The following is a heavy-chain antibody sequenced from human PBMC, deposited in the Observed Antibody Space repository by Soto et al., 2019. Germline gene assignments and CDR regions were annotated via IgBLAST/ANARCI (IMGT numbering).Heavy chain of an antibody. D-gene: IGHD3-10*01. J-gene: IGHJ6*02. CDR1: GGSISSGGYY. Sequence: SETLSLTCTVSGGSISSGGYYWSWIRQHPGKGLEWIGYIYYSGSTYYNPSLKSRVTISVDTSKNQFSLKLSSVTAADTAVYYCASAAYGSGSYRDYYYYYGMDVWGQGTTVTVSS. V-gene: IGHV4-31*03. CDR3: ASAAYGSGSYRDYYYYYGMDV. CDR2: IYYSGST.